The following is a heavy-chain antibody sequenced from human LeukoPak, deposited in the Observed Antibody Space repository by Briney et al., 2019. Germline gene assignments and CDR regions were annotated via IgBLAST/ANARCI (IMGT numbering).Heavy chain of an antibody. D-gene: IGHD2-15*01. CDR1: GFTFSSYA. V-gene: IGHV3-23*01. CDR2: ISGSGGST. Sequence: GGSLRLSCAASGFTFSSYAMSWVRQAPGKGLEWVSAISGSGGSTYYADSVKGRFTISRDNSKNTLYLQMDSLRGDDTAVYYCARATEETRILVRGQGTLVTVSS. J-gene: IGHJ4*02. CDR3: ARATEETRILV.